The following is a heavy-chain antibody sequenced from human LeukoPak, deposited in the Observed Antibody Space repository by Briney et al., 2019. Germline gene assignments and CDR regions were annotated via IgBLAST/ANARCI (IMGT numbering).Heavy chain of an antibody. CDR3: ARSYYYGSFDY. J-gene: IGHJ4*02. Sequence: PGRSLRLSCAASGFTFSRYAMHWVRQAPGKGLEWVAVISHDETYRFYGDSVKGRFTISRDNSENTLSLQMNSLRAEDTAVYYCARSYYYGSFDYWGQGTLVTVSS. CDR1: GFTFSRYA. V-gene: IGHV3-30*03. CDR2: ISHDETYR. D-gene: IGHD3-10*01.